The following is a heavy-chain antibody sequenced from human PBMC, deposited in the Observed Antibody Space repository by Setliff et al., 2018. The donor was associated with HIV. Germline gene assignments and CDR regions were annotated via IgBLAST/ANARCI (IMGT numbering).Heavy chain of an antibody. J-gene: IGHJ6*03. CDR3: ARGGADYDYVWGSYPQYYYYMDV. Sequence: SVKVSCKASGGTFSSYAISWVRQAPGQGLEWMGGIIPIFGTANYAQKFQGRVAITTDESTSTAYMELSSLRSEDTAVYYCARGGADYDYVWGSYPQYYYYMDVWGKGTTVTVSS. CDR1: GGTFSSYA. V-gene: IGHV1-69*05. D-gene: IGHD3-16*02. CDR2: IIPIFGTA.